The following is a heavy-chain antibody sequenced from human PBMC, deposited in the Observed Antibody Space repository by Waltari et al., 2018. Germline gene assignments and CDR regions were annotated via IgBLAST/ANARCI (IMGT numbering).Heavy chain of an antibody. CDR1: GFSLSNARMG. CDR3: ARIWGRESYYYYYMDV. CDR2: IFSNDKK. J-gene: IGHJ6*03. D-gene: IGHD3-10*01. Sequence: QVTLKESGPVLVKPTETLTLTCTVSGFSLSNARMGVSWIRQPPGKALEWLAHIFSNDKKSYSTSLKSRLTISKDTSKSQVVLTMTNMDPVDTATYYCARIWGRESYYYYYMDVWGKGTTVTVSS. V-gene: IGHV2-26*01.